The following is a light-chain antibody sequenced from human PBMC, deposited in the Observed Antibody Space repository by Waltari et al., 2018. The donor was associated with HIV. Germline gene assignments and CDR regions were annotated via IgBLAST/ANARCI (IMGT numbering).Light chain of an antibody. CDR1: QSLLHSNGYNY. CDR2: LGS. V-gene: IGKV2-28*01. J-gene: IGKJ5*01. CDR3: MQALQTAIT. Sequence: IVLTQSPLSLPVTPGEPASISCRSSQSLLHSNGYNYLDWYLQKPGQSPQLLIYLGSNRASGVPDRFSGSGSGTDFTLKISRVEAEDVGVYYCMQALQTAITCGKGTRLEIK.